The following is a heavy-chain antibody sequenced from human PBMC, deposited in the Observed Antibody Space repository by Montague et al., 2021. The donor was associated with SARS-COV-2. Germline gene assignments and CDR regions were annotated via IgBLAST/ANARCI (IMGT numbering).Heavy chain of an antibody. CDR3: ARAGSLGNFDY. Sequence: CAISGDSVSRNSPAWNWIRQSPSRGLEWLGRTYYRSKWYNDYAVSVKSRVTINPDTSKNQFSLQLNSVTTEDSAVYYCARAGSLGNFDYWGQGTLVTVSS. CDR2: TYYRSKWYN. D-gene: IGHD3-10*01. CDR1: GDSVSRNSPA. V-gene: IGHV6-1*01. J-gene: IGHJ4*02.